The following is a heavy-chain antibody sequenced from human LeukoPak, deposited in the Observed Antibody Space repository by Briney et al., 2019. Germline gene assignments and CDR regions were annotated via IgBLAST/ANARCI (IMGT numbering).Heavy chain of an antibody. Sequence: GESLKISCKTSGYKFSNFWIGWVHQTPGKGLEWMGVLYPDDSDTRYSPSFQGQVTISADKSIRTAYLQWRSLKASDTGLYYCARGRGAFHGYENFDFWGQGTPVTVSS. CDR2: LYPDDSDT. CDR1: GYKFSNFW. J-gene: IGHJ4*02. D-gene: IGHD5-12*01. V-gene: IGHV5-51*07. CDR3: ARGRGAFHGYENFDF.